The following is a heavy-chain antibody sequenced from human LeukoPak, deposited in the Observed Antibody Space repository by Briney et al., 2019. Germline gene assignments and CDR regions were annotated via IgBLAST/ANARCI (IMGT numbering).Heavy chain of an antibody. V-gene: IGHV3-21*01. CDR2: ISSSSSYI. D-gene: IGHD2-15*01. Sequence: PGGSLRLSRAASGFTFSSYSMNWVRQAPGKGLEWVSSISSSSSYICYADSVKGRFTISRDNAKNSLYLQMNSLRAEDTAVYYCARVRYCSGGSCYSPFDYWGQGTLVTVSS. CDR1: GFTFSSYS. J-gene: IGHJ4*02. CDR3: ARVRYCSGGSCYSPFDY.